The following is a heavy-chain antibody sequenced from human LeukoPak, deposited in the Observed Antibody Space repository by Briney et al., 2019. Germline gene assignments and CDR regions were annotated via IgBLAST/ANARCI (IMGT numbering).Heavy chain of an antibody. CDR2: ISSSSSYI. J-gene: IGHJ6*03. D-gene: IGHD3-10*01. V-gene: IGHV3-21*01. CDR3: ARVYGSGLGYMDV. CDR1: GFTFSSYW. Sequence: GGSLRLSCAASGFTFSSYWMSWVRQAPGKGLEWVSSISSSSSYIYYADSVKGRFTISRDNAKNSLYLQMNSLRAEDTAVYYCARVYGSGLGYMDVWGKGTTVTISS.